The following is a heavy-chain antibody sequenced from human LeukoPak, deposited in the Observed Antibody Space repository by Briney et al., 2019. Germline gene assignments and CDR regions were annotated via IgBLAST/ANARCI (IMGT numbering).Heavy chain of an antibody. D-gene: IGHD6-13*01. CDR3: ACRDLTSTWSFS. CDR1: GYSFINYW. CDR2: IYPGDSRV. V-gene: IGHV5-51*01. J-gene: IGHJ1*01. Sequence: GESLKISCQGFGYSFINYWIGWVRQVPGKGMEWMVVIYPGDSRVRYNPSFQGQVTLSVDNYINTAYLYWVSLRASDTAMYYCACRDLTSTWSFSWVQGTLVTVSS.